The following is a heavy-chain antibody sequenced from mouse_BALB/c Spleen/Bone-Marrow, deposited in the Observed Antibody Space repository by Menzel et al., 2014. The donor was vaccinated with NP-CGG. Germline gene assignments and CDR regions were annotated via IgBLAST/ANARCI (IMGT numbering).Heavy chain of an antibody. CDR2: IYPYNGGT. CDR1: GYTFTDYN. D-gene: IGHD2-4*01. CDR3: AREDYDYDWGFDH. V-gene: IGHV1S29*02. Sequence: VQLQQSGPELVKPGASVKISCKASGYTFTDYNMHWVKQSHGKSLEWIGYIYPYNGGTGYNQKFKSKATLTVDNSSSTAYMELRSLTSEDSAVYYCAREDYDYDWGFDHWGQGTPLTVSS. J-gene: IGHJ2*01.